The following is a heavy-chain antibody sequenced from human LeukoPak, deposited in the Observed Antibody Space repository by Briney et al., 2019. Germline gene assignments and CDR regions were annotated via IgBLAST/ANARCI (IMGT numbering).Heavy chain of an antibody. CDR3: ARGSDDFWSGYSPSY. J-gene: IGHJ4*02. Sequence: ASVKVSCKASGYTFTRYYMHWVRQAPGQGLEWMGWINPNSGGTNYAQKFQGRVTMTRDTSISTAYMELSRLRSDDTAVYYCARGSDDFWSGYSPSYWGQGTLVTVSS. CDR2: INPNSGGT. D-gene: IGHD3-3*01. CDR1: GYTFTRYY. V-gene: IGHV1-2*02.